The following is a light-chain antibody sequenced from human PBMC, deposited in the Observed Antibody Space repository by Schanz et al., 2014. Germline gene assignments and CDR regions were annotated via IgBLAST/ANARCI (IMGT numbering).Light chain of an antibody. J-gene: IGLJ1*01. V-gene: IGLV2-11*01. CDR2: DVT. CDR1: GGDVGRHNY. CDR3: CSYAGPHCV. Sequence: QSALTQPRSVSGSPGQSLTISCTGTGGDVGRHNYVSWYQQHPGKAPKLIIYDVTKRPSGVPDRFSGSKSGNTASLTISGLQAEDEVDYYCCSYAGPHCVFGTGTKLTVL.